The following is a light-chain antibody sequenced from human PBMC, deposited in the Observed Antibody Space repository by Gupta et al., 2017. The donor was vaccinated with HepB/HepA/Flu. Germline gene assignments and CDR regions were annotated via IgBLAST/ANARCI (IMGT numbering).Light chain of an antibody. CDR1: SGPGSDA. J-gene: IGLJ2*01. V-gene: IGLV4-69*01. Sequence: QLVLTKPPSASPSLGPWVKHTCSLSSGPGSDAIAWHPQQPENGPRYLMKLNSDGSHSKGDGIPDLFSGSSSGAERYLTFSILQSEDDADYYCQTWGTGILVFGGGTKLTVL. CDR2: LNSDGSH. CDR3: QTWGTGILV.